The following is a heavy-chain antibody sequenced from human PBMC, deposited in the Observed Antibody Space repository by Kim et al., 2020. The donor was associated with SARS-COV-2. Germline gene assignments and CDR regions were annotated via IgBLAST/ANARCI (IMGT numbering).Heavy chain of an antibody. D-gene: IGHD1-1*01. CDR2: ISAYDGNT. V-gene: IGHV1-18*04. Sequence: ASVKVSCKASGYTFTNYGISWVRQAPGQGLEWMGWISAYDGNTNYAQKIQGRVTMTTDITTSTVYMELRSLRADDTAVYYCARDSLAPAWIWFDSWGQGTLVTVSS. CDR1: GYTFTNYG. J-gene: IGHJ5*01. CDR3: ARDSLAPAWIWFDS.